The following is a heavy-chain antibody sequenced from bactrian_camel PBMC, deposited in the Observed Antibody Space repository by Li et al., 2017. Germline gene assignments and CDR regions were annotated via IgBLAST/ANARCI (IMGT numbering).Heavy chain of an antibody. V-gene: IGHV3S53*01. J-gene: IGHJ4*01. CDR2: VDSDGVT. CDR1: GRTYSKWC. Sequence: QVQLVESGGGLVQPGGSLRLSCAASGRTYSKWCMGWFRQVPGKEREMVAAVDSDGVTRYRDSVKGRFTISRDNAKDTLYLQMNNLQPEDTAMYYCAARQPCRVWLGVVTASAKTTTTTDRGPRSPSP. CDR3: AARQPCRVWLGVVTASAKTTTT. D-gene: IGHD2*01.